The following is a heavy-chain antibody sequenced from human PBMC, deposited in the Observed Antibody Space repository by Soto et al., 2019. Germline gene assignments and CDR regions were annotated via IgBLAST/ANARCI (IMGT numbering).Heavy chain of an antibody. CDR2: ISYDGSNK. D-gene: IGHD3-22*01. V-gene: IGHV3-30*18. J-gene: IGHJ6*02. CDR3: AKDRITMIVSYYYYYGMEV. CDR1: GFTFSSYG. Sequence: GGSLRLSCAASGFTFSSYGMHCVRQAPGKGLEWVAVISYDGSNKYYADSVKGRFTISRDNSKNTLYLQMKSLRAEDTAVYYCAKDRITMIVSYYYYYGMEVSGQGTTVTVSS.